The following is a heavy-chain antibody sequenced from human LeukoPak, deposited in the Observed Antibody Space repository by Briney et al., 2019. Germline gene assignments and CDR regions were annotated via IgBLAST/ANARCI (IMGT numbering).Heavy chain of an antibody. Sequence: GESLKISCKGSGYSFTSYWIGWVRQMPGKGLEWMGIIYPGDSDTRYSPSFQGRVTISADKSISTAYLQWSSLKASDTAMYYCARHRGGGDCSGGSCYSDYWGQGTLVTVSS. CDR2: IYPGDSDT. D-gene: IGHD2-15*01. V-gene: IGHV5-51*01. J-gene: IGHJ4*02. CDR1: GYSFTSYW. CDR3: ARHRGGGDCSGGSCYSDY.